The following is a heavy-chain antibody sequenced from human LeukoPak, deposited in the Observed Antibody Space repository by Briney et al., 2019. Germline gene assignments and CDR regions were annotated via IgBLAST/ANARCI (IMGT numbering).Heavy chain of an antibody. D-gene: IGHD1-1*01. V-gene: IGHV3-30*19. CDR3: ARARNEALDP. Sequence: PGGSLRLSCAASGFTFSSYGIHWVRQAPGKGLQWVAVISYDGSNKYYADSVKGRFTISRDSSKNTLYLQMNSLRAEDMAVYYCARARNEALDPWGQGTLVTVSS. CDR2: ISYDGSNK. CDR1: GFTFSSYG. J-gene: IGHJ5*02.